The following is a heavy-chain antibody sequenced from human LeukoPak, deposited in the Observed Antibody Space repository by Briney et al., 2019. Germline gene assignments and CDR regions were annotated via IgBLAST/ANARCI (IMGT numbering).Heavy chain of an antibody. D-gene: IGHD3-22*01. Sequence: GGSLRLSCAASGFTFSSYWMHWVRQAPGKGLVWVSRINSDGSSTTYADSVKGRFTISRDNSENRLYLQMNNLRAEDTAVYHCARDPDTSGHYSWFDPWGQGTLVTVSS. CDR3: ARDPDTSGHYSWFDP. CDR2: INSDGSST. CDR1: GFTFSSYW. J-gene: IGHJ5*02. V-gene: IGHV3-74*01.